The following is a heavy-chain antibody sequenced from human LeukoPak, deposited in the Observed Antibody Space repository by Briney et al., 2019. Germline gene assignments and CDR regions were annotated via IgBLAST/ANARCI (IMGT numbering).Heavy chain of an antibody. CDR1: GGSISTYY. D-gene: IGHD6-6*01. Sequence: SETLSLTCTVSGGSISTYYWNWIRQPPGKGLEWIGYIYHSGSTNYNPSLQSRVTISVDTSKNQFSLNLNSVTAADTAVYYCARGGAARLHFQNWGQGTLVSVSS. CDR2: IYHSGST. V-gene: IGHV4-59*01. CDR3: ARGGAARLHFQN. J-gene: IGHJ1*01.